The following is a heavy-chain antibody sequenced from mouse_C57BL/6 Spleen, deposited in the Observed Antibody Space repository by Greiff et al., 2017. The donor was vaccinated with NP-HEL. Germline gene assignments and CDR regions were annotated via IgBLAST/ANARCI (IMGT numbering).Heavy chain of an antibody. V-gene: IGHV1-52*01. J-gene: IGHJ3*01. Sequence: QVQLQQSGAELVRPGSSVKLSCKASGYTFTSYWMHWVKQRPIQGLEWIGNIDPSDSETHYNQKFKDKATLTVDKSSSTAYMQLSSLTSEDSAVYYCARSDYGSAWFAYWGQGTLVTVSA. D-gene: IGHD1-1*01. CDR1: GYTFTSYW. CDR3: ARSDYGSAWFAY. CDR2: IDPSDSET.